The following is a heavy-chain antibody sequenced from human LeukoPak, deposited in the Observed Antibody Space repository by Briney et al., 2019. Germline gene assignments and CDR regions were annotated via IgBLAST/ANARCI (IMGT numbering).Heavy chain of an antibody. D-gene: IGHD2-2*01. CDR1: GYSFTSYW. CDR3: ARGFRDCSSTSCYGVNWFDP. Sequence: GESLKISCKGSGYSFTSYWIGWVRQMPGKGLEWMGIIYPGDSDTRYSPSLQGQVTISGDKSISTAYLQWSSLKATDTAMYYCARGFRDCSSTSCYGVNWFDPWGQGTLDTVSS. V-gene: IGHV5-51*01. J-gene: IGHJ5*02. CDR2: IYPGDSDT.